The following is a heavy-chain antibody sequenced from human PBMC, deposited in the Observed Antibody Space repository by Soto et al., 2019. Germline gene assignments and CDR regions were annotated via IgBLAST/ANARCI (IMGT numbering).Heavy chain of an antibody. CDR3: VRVGVGIGNHFDS. Sequence: QVQLQESGPGLVKPSETLSLTCSVYNGSISGFYWSWIRQPQGKILEWIGYIHYSGRTDYNPSLTSRATMSVDTSNNQFTLNLKSITAADTAVYYCVRVGVGIGNHFDSWGRGTLVTVSS. J-gene: IGHJ4*02. V-gene: IGHV4-59*12. CDR2: IHYSGRT. CDR1: NGSISGFY. D-gene: IGHD1-26*01.